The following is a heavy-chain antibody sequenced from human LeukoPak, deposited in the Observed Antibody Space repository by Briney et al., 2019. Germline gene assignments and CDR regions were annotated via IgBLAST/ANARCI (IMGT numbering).Heavy chain of an antibody. CDR2: IIPIFGTA. J-gene: IGHJ4*02. D-gene: IGHD2-15*01. CDR1: GGTFSSYA. V-gene: IGHV1-69*05. CDR3: ARSPGETVRDNVFDY. Sequence: GASVKVSCKASGGTFSSYAISWVRQAPGQGLEWMGGIIPIFGTANYAQKFQGRVTITTDESTSTAYMELSSLRSEDTAVYYCARSPGETVRDNVFDYGGQGPRVPV.